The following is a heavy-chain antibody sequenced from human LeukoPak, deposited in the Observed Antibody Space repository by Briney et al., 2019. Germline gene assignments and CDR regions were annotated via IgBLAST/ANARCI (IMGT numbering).Heavy chain of an antibody. CDR2: INHSGST. CDR3: AEHSSYYYYGMDV. D-gene: IGHD2-15*01. J-gene: IGHJ6*02. Sequence: SETLSLTCAVYGGSFSGYYWSWIRQPPGKGLEWIGEINHSGSTNYNPSLKSRVTISVDTSKNQFSLKLSSVTAADTAVYYCAEHSSYYYYGMDVWGQGTTVTV. V-gene: IGHV4-34*01. CDR1: GGSFSGYY.